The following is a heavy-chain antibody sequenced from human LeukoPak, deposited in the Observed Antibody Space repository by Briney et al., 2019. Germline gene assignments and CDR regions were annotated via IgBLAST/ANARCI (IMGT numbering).Heavy chain of an antibody. D-gene: IGHD3-16*02. J-gene: IGHJ5*02. CDR2: IKSKTDGGTT. CDR1: EFTFKNAW. V-gene: IGHV3-15*01. Sequence: GGSLRLSCAASEFTFKNAWMNWVRQAPGKGLEWVGRIKSKTDGGTTDYAAPVKGRFTISRDDSKNTLYLQMNSPKTEDTAVYYCTTDYVWGSYQFDPWGQGTLVTVSS. CDR3: TTDYVWGSYQFDP.